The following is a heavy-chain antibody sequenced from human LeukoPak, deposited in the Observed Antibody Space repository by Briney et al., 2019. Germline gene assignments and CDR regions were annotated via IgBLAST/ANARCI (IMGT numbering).Heavy chain of an antibody. D-gene: IGHD6-13*01. CDR1: GFTFSSYA. V-gene: IGHV3-23*01. J-gene: IGHJ4*02. Sequence: GGSLRLSCAASGFTFSSYAMSWVRQAPGKGLESVSAISGSGGSTYYADSVKGRFTISRDNSKNTLYLQMNSLRAEDTAVYYCAKDIAGTIIIDYWGQGTLVTVSS. CDR2: ISGSGGST. CDR3: AKDIAGTIIIDY.